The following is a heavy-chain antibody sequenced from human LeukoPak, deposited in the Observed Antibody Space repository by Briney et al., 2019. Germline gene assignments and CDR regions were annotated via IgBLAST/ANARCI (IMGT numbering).Heavy chain of an antibody. J-gene: IGHJ4*02. D-gene: IGHD3-9*01. CDR2: ISWNSGSI. V-gene: IGHV3-9*01. Sequence: GRSLKLSCAASGFTFDDYAMHWVRQAPGKGLEWVSGISWNSGSIGCADSVKGRFTISRDNAKNSLYLQMNSLRAEDTALYYCAKDNDDILTGPFDYWGQGTLVTVSS. CDR1: GFTFDDYA. CDR3: AKDNDDILTGPFDY.